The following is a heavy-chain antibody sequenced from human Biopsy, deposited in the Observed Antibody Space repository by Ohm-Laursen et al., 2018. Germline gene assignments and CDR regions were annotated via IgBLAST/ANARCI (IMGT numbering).Heavy chain of an antibody. J-gene: IGHJ4*02. D-gene: IGHD6-19*01. CDR3: ALQSVAQMKNFDY. Sequence: ASVKVSCKASGFSFTGYYIHWVRQAPGQGLEWMGWISPKSGGTNYAQKFQGNITMTKNASMSTAYMEMSRLRSDDTAVYYCALQSVAQMKNFDYWGQGTLVTVSS. CDR2: ISPKSGGT. CDR1: GFSFTGYY. V-gene: IGHV1-2*02.